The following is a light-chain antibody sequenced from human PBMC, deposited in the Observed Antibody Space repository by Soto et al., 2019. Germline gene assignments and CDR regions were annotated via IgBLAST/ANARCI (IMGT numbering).Light chain of an antibody. Sequence: EIVLTQSPGTVSLSPGERATLSCRASQSVYNNYIAWYQQSPGQAPRVLIYGASTRATGTPDRLSGSGSGTDFTFTISRLEPEDSAVYYCQQYGNSVTFGGGTKVEMK. CDR1: QSVYNNY. J-gene: IGKJ4*01. CDR3: QQYGNSVT. CDR2: GAS. V-gene: IGKV3-20*01.